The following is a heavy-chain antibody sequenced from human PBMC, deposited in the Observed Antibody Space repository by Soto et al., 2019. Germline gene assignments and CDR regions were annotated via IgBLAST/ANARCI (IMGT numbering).Heavy chain of an antibody. Sequence: SETLSLTCAVYGGSFSGYYWNWIRQPPGKGLEWIGYTSNSAPTIYNPSLKSRVTISADTSKNQFSLRLSSVTAADTAVYFCARLFRGVYNAVEYWGQGALVTVSS. D-gene: IGHD3-3*01. CDR2: TSNSAPT. V-gene: IGHV4-59*08. CDR3: ARLFRGVYNAVEY. CDR1: GGSFSGYY. J-gene: IGHJ4*02.